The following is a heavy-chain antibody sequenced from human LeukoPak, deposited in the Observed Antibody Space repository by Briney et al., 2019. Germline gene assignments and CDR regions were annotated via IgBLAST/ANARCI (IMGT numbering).Heavy chain of an antibody. Sequence: GGSLRLSCAASGFTFSSYGMHWVRQAPGKGLEWVAVIWYDGSNKYCADSVKGRFTISRDNSKNTLYLQMNSLRAEDTAVYYCARDYSSSWTANPPYYYYYGMDVWGQGTTVTVSS. V-gene: IGHV3-33*01. J-gene: IGHJ6*02. CDR1: GFTFSSYG. CDR3: ARDYSSSWTANPPYYYYYGMDV. CDR2: IWYDGSNK. D-gene: IGHD6-13*01.